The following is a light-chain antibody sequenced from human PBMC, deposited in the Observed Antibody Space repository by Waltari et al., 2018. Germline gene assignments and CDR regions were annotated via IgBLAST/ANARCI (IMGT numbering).Light chain of an antibody. CDR3: QQYYNDAT. Sequence: DIVMTQSPESLAVPLGETATINCKSSQSVLYSSNDKNYFAWYQQKPGQPPKLLIYWASTRESGVPDRFSGSGSGTDFTLTISSLQAEDAAVYYCQQYYNDATFDQGTKVEIK. V-gene: IGKV4-1*01. J-gene: IGKJ1*01. CDR1: QSVLYSSNDKNY. CDR2: WAS.